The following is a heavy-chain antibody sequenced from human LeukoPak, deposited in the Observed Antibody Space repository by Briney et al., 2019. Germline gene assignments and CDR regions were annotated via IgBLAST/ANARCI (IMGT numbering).Heavy chain of an antibody. J-gene: IGHJ6*03. CDR3: ARASKSTYYYYYYYYTDV. D-gene: IGHD2-21*01. Sequence: ASVKVSCKASGYTFTGYYMPWVRQAPGQGLEWMGWINPNSGGTNYAQKFQGRVTMTRDTSISTAYMELSRLRSDDTAVYYCARASKSTYYYYYYYYTDVWGKGTTVTVSS. V-gene: IGHV1-2*02. CDR2: INPNSGGT. CDR1: GYTFTGYY.